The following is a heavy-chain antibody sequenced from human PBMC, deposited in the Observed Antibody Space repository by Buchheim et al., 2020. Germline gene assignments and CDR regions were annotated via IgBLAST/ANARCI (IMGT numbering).Heavy chain of an antibody. Sequence: VQLVESGGGLVKPGGSLRLSCAASGFTFSNAWMSWIRQAPGKGLEWIGEINHSGRTNYNPSLNSRVTISVDTSKNQFSLRLNSVTAADTAVYYCARGQPNYFDYWGRGTL. CDR1: GFTFSNAW. V-gene: IGHV4-34*01. CDR2: INHSGRT. J-gene: IGHJ4*02. CDR3: ARGQPNYFDY.